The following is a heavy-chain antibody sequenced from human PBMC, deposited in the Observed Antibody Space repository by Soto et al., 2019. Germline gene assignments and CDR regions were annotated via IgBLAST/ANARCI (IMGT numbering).Heavy chain of an antibody. V-gene: IGHV4-39*01. J-gene: IGHJ5*02. D-gene: IGHD3-3*02. CDR2: IYYSGST. Sequence: LSLTCTVSGGSISSSSYYWGWIRQPPGKGLEWIGSIYYSGSTYYNPSPKSRVTISVDTSKNQFSLKLSSVTAADTAVYYCASPKIAFYNWFDPWGQGTLVTV. CDR3: ASPKIAFYNWFDP. CDR1: GGSISSSSYY.